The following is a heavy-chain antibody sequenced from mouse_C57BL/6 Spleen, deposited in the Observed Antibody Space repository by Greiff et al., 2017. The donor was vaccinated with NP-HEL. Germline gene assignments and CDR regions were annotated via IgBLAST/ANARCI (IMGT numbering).Heavy chain of an antibody. J-gene: IGHJ2*01. CDR1: GYAFSSSW. V-gene: IGHV1-82*01. Sequence: VHLVESGPELVKPGASVKISCKASGYAFSSSWMNWVKQRPGKGLEWIGRIYPGDGDTNYNGKFKGKATLTADKSSSTAYMQLSSLTSEDSAVYFCAREVTTVVSYFDYWGQGTTLTVSS. CDR2: IYPGDGDT. CDR3: AREVTTVVSYFDY. D-gene: IGHD1-1*01.